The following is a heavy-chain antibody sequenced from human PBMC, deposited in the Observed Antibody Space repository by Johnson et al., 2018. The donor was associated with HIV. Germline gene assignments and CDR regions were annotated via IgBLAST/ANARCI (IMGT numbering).Heavy chain of an antibody. J-gene: IGHJ3*02. CDR1: GFTFDDYG. CDR3: GRVTGGYYSSSFGNPFDI. CDR2: INWNGGSI. D-gene: IGHD6-6*01. V-gene: IGHV3-20*04. Sequence: VQLVESGGGVVRPGGSLRLACAASGFTFDDYGMSWVRQAPGKGLEWVSGINWNGGSIGYADSVKGRFTISRDNAKNSLYLQMDSLRAEDTALYYCGRVTGGYYSSSFGNPFDIWGRGTMVTVSS.